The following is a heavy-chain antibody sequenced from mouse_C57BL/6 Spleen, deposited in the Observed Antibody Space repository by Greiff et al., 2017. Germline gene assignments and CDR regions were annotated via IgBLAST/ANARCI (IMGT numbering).Heavy chain of an antibody. CDR1: GFTFSDYG. CDR2: ISSGSSTI. CDR3: ARPYFYGSPWFAY. J-gene: IGHJ3*01. Sequence: EVMLVESGGGLVKPGGSLKLSCAASGFTFSDYGMHWVRQAPEKGLEWVAYISSGSSTIYYADTVKGRFTISRDNAKNTLFLQMTSLRSEDTAIYYCARPYFYGSPWFAYWGQGTLVTVSA. V-gene: IGHV5-17*01. D-gene: IGHD1-1*01.